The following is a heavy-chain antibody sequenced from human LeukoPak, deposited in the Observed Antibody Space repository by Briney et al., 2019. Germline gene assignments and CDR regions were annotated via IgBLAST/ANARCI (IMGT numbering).Heavy chain of an antibody. CDR1: GGTFSSYA. D-gene: IGHD4-17*01. CDR2: IIPIFGTA. CDR3: ARDGAHDYGDWDAFDI. J-gene: IGHJ3*02. V-gene: IGHV1-69*05. Sequence: SVKVSCKASGGTFSSYAISWVRQAPGQGLEWMGGIIPIFGTANYAQKLQGRVTITTDESTSTAYMELSSLGSEDTAVYYCARDGAHDYGDWDAFDIWGQGTMVTVSS.